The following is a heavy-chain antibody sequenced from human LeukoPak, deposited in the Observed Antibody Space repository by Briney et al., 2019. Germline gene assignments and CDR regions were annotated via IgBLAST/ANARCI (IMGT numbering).Heavy chain of an antibody. J-gene: IGHJ5*02. V-gene: IGHV1-69*04. CDR3: ARVGAWIQFDP. CDR2: IIPIFGIA. D-gene: IGHD5-18*01. Sequence: SVKVSCKASGGTFSSYAISWVRQAPGQGLEWIGRIIPIFGIANYAQKFHGRVTITADKSTSTAYMELSSLRSEDTAVYYCARVGAWIQFDPWGQGTLVTVSS. CDR1: GGTFSSYA.